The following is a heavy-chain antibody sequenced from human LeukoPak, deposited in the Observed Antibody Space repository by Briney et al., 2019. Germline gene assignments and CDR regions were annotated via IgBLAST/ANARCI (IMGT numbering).Heavy chain of an antibody. CDR3: ARPDFSGFDWGFDF. Sequence: ASVQVSCKASGGTFNTFAISWVRQAPGQGLEWMGGIIPFFGSANYAQRFQDRFTITTDESTTTAYMERNSLTSDDTAVYYCARPDFSGFDWGFDFWGQGTLITVSS. V-gene: IGHV1-69*05. D-gene: IGHD5-12*01. CDR2: IIPFFGSA. CDR1: GGTFNTFA. J-gene: IGHJ4*02.